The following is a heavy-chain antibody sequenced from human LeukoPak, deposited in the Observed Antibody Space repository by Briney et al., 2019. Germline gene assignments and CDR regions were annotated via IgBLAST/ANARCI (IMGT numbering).Heavy chain of an antibody. CDR3: ARVLTTVTGRYFDY. V-gene: IGHV1-2*02. D-gene: IGHD4-17*01. Sequence: ASVKVSCKASGYIFTGYYMHWVRQAPGQGLEWMGWINPNSGGTNYAQKFQGRVTMTRDTSISTAYMELSRLRSDDTAVYYCARVLTTVTGRYFDYWGQGTLVTVSS. J-gene: IGHJ4*02. CDR2: INPNSGGT. CDR1: GYIFTGYY.